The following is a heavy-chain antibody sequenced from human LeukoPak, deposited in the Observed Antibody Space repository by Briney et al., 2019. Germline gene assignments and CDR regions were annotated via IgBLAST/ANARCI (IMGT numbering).Heavy chain of an antibody. D-gene: IGHD1-26*01. Sequence: PSETLSLTCAVSGGSISSYYWSWIRQPPGKGLEWIAYIYYSGGANYNPSLKSRVTISVDTSKNQFSLKLNSVTAADTAVYYCARGVGARFDYWGQGTLVTVSS. CDR3: ARGVGARFDY. J-gene: IGHJ4*02. CDR2: IYYSGGA. V-gene: IGHV4-59*08. CDR1: GGSISSYY.